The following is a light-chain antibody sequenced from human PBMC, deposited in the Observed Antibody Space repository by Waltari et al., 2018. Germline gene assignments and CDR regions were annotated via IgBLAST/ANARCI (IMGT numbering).Light chain of an antibody. CDR3: HVWESSGGYEGV. CDR1: NRGSRT. Sequence: SYVLTQPPSVSVAPGQTARITCGWNNRGSRTVHGYQQKAGKAPVFVVYIDAYRPAGIPDRFSGSNSANTATLAITRVEAGDEADYFCHVWESSGGYEGVFGTGTKVTVL. CDR2: IDA. J-gene: IGLJ1*01. V-gene: IGLV3-21*02.